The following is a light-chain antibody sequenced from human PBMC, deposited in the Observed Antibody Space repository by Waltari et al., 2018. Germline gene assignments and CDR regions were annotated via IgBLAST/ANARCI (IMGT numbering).Light chain of an antibody. J-gene: IGLJ1*01. CDR1: SSDVGGYNF. CDR3: SSYTSSSTRV. V-gene: IGLV2-14*03. Sequence: QSALIQPASVSGSPGQSISISCTGTSSDVGGYNFVSWYQQHPGKAPQLMIYDVANRPSGVSNRFSGSKSGNTASLTISGLQAEDEADYYCSSYTSSSTRVFGTGTKVTVL. CDR2: DVA.